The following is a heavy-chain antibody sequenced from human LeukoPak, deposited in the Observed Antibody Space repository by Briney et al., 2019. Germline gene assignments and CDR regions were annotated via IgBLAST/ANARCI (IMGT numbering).Heavy chain of an antibody. J-gene: IGHJ5*02. CDR1: GFTFSNYW. CDR2: IYVGGRTT. CDR3: IRDFRSADL. V-gene: IGHV3-74*01. Sequence: GGSLRLSCVASGFTFSNYWMHWVRQPPGKGLVWVSRIYVGGRTTNYANSVKGRFTISRDNAKDTVYLEMNSLSVEDTATYYCIRDFRSADLWGQGTLVTVTS.